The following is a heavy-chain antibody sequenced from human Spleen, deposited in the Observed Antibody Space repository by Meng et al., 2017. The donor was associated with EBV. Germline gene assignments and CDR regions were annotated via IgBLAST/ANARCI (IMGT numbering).Heavy chain of an antibody. Sequence: QVQLVKSGADVKKPGASVKISCKNTGYTFTNYFMHWVRQAPGQGLEWMGIINPSGGSTTYAQKFQGRITVTRDTSTTTVYMELSRLTSDDTAVYYCAGAIMAAAGHDYWGQGTLVTVSS. D-gene: IGHD6-13*01. CDR2: INPSGGST. V-gene: IGHV1-46*01. CDR1: GYTFTNYF. J-gene: IGHJ4*02. CDR3: AGAIMAAAGHDY.